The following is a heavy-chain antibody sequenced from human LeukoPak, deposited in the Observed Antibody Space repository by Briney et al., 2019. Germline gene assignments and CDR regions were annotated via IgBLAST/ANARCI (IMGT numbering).Heavy chain of an antibody. Sequence: GGSLRLSCAASGFTISSYDMHWVRQAPGKGLEWVAVISYDGSNKYYADSVKGRFTISRDNSKNTLYLQMNSLRAEDTAVYYCAKGHSSSWCDYWGQGTLVTVS. D-gene: IGHD6-13*01. J-gene: IGHJ4*02. V-gene: IGHV3-30*18. CDR3: AKGHSSSWCDY. CDR1: GFTISSYD. CDR2: ISYDGSNK.